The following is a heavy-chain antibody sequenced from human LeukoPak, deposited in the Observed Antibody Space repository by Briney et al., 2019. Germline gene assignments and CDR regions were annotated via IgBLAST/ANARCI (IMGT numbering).Heavy chain of an antibody. CDR3: ARDPISGSYNRYYYYGMDV. CDR1: GFTFSSYA. CDR2: ISYDGSNK. D-gene: IGHD1-26*01. Sequence: PGGSLRLSCAASGFTFSSYAMHWVRQAPGKGLEWVAVISYDGSNKYYADSVKGRFTISRDNSKNTPYLQMNSLRAEDTAVYYCARDPISGSYNRYYYYGMDVWGQGTTVTVSS. J-gene: IGHJ6*02. V-gene: IGHV3-30-3*01.